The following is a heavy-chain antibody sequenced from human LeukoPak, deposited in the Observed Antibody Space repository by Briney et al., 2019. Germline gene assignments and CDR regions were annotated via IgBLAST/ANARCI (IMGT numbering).Heavy chain of an antibody. J-gene: IGHJ5*02. CDR2: IYYSGST. D-gene: IGHD3-3*01. V-gene: IGHV4-39*01. Sequence: SETLSLTCTVSGGSISSSSYYWGWIRQPPGKGLEWIGSIYYSGSTYYNPSLKSRVTISVDTSKNQFSLKLSSVTAADTAVYYCVRRGLTIFGVVYNWFDPWGQGTLVTVSS. CDR1: GGSISSSSYY. CDR3: VRRGLTIFGVVYNWFDP.